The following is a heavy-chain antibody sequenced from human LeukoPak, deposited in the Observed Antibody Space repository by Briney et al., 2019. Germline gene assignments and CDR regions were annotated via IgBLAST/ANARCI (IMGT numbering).Heavy chain of an antibody. CDR2: IKKDGSEK. Sequence: PGGSLRLSRAASGFTFSSYWMSWVRQPPGKGLEWVANIKKDGSEKYYVDSVKGRFTISRDNAKNSLYLQMNSLRAEDTAVYYCARMLSSGWYREFDYWGQGTLITVSS. CDR3: ARMLSSGWYREFDY. D-gene: IGHD6-19*01. J-gene: IGHJ4*02. V-gene: IGHV3-7*01. CDR1: GFTFSSYW.